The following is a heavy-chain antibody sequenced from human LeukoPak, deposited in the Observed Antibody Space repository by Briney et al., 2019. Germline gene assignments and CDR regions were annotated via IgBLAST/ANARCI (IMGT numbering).Heavy chain of an antibody. CDR1: GYTFTGYY. D-gene: IGHD1-7*01. J-gene: IGHJ4*02. V-gene: IGHV1-2*02. CDR3: ARANWNYASY. Sequence: ASVKVSCKASGYTFTGYYMHWVRQAPGQGLEWMGWINPNSGGTNYAQKFQGRVTMTRDTSISTAHMELSGPRSDDTAVYYCARANWNYASYWGQGTLVTVSS. CDR2: INPNSGGT.